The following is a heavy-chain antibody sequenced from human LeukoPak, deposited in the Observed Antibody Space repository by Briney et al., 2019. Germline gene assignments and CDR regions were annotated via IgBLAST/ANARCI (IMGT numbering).Heavy chain of an antibody. J-gene: IGHJ6*02. V-gene: IGHV4-61*02. D-gene: IGHD4-23*01. Sequence: PSETLSLTCTVSGGSISSGSYYWSWIRQPAGKGLEWIGRIYTSGSTNYNPSLKSRVTISVDTSKNQFSLKLSSVTAADTAVYYCARGGLGGNSDYYYGMDVWGQGTTVTVSS. CDR3: ARGGLGGNSDYYYGMDV. CDR1: GGSISSGSYY. CDR2: IYTSGST.